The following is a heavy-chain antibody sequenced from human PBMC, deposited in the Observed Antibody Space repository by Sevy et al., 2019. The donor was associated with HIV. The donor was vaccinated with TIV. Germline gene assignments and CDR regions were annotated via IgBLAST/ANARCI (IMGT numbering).Heavy chain of an antibody. V-gene: IGHV3-49*04. CDR2: LKSDVYGGTV. CDR3: TRWKAAQSIFDY. J-gene: IGHJ4*02. Sequence: GGSLRLSCTASGFTFGDDCMSWVRQAPGKGLEWVAFLKSDVYGGTVDHAGSVRGRFVISRDDSKTIAYLQMNDLKTEDTGVYYCTRWKAAQSIFDYWGQGALVTVSS. D-gene: IGHD6-13*01. CDR1: GFTFGDDC.